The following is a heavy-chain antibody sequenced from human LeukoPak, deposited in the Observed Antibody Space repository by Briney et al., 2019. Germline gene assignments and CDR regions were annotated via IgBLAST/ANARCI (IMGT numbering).Heavy chain of an antibody. Sequence: GGSLRLSCAASGFTFSSYAMHWVRQAPGKGLEWVAVISYDGSNKYYADSVKGRFTISRDNSKNTLYLQMNSLRAEDTAVYYCARAAESGSFYYYYGMDVWGQGTTVTVSS. CDR1: GFTFSSYA. V-gene: IGHV3-30-3*01. J-gene: IGHJ6*02. CDR3: ARAAESGSFYYYYGMDV. D-gene: IGHD1-26*01. CDR2: ISYDGSNK.